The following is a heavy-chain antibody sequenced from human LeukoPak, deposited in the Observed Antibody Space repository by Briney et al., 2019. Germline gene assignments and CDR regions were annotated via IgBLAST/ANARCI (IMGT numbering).Heavy chain of an antibody. D-gene: IGHD1-1*01. CDR1: GGSFSGYY. V-gene: IGHV4-34*01. J-gene: IGHJ4*02. CDR2: IDQSGST. Sequence: PSETLSLTCAVYGGSFSGYYLSWIRQSPGKGLEWIGEIDQSGSTSYNPSLKSRVTFSVDTSMNQFSLKLTSVTAADTAVYYCASSNGGILNYWGQGTLVIVSS. CDR3: ASSNGGILNY.